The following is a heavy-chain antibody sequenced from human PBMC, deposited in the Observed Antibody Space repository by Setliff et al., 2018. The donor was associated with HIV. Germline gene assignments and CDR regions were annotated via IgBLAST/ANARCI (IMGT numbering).Heavy chain of an antibody. J-gene: IGHJ6*02. V-gene: IGHV1-18*01. CDR3: AREGVREPPSNTLYYGMDV. Sequence: ASVKVSCKSSGYTFSQYGISWVRQAPGQGLEWMGRISTYNGQRNYAQKVQGRVTFTTDTSTSTAYMELRSLRSDDTAVYYCAREGVREPPSNTLYYGMDVWGQGTTVTVS. CDR2: ISTYNGQR. D-gene: IGHD3-10*01. CDR1: GYTFSQYG.